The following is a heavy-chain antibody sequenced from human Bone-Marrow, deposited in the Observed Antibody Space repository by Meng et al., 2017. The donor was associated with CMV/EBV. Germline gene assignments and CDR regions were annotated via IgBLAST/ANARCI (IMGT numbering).Heavy chain of an antibody. CDR2: ISSSSSYI. Sequence: GGSLRLSCAASGFTFSSYSMNWVRQAPGKGLEWVSSISSSSSYIYYADSVKGRFTISRDNAKTSLYLQMNSLRAEDTAVYYCASRNDYGDDHVEVGVGMDVWGQGTTVTVSS. CDR1: GFTFSSYS. J-gene: IGHJ6*02. D-gene: IGHD4-17*01. CDR3: ASRNDYGDDHVEVGVGMDV. V-gene: IGHV3-21*01.